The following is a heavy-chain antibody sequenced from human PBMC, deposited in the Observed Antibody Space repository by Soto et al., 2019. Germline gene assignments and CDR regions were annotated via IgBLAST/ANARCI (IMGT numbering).Heavy chain of an antibody. Sequence: ASVKVSCKASGYTFTGYYVHWVRQAPGQGLEWMGWINPNSGATTYPQKFQGRVTMTRDTSISTAYMELNSLRFDDTAVYYCASTGNYGSGTSFRVDYWGQGTLVTVPS. J-gene: IGHJ4*02. D-gene: IGHD3-10*01. CDR2: INPNSGAT. CDR1: GYTFTGYY. V-gene: IGHV1-2*02. CDR3: ASTGNYGSGTSFRVDY.